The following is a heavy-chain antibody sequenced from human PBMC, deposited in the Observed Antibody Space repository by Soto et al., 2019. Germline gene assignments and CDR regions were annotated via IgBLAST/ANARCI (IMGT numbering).Heavy chain of an antibody. J-gene: IGHJ5*02. V-gene: IGHV1-69*06. Sequence: SVKVSCKASGGTFSSYAISWVRQAPGTGLEWMGGIIPIFGTANYAQKFQGRVTITADKSTSTAYMELSRLRSEDTAVYYCASGASPRYRSGFGWFDPLRQGTQETV. CDR1: GGTFSSYA. D-gene: IGHD6-19*01. CDR2: IIPIFGTA. CDR3: ASGASPRYRSGFGWFDP.